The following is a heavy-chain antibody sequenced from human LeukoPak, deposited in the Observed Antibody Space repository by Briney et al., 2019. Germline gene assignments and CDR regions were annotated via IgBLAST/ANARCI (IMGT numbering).Heavy chain of an antibody. D-gene: IGHD3-16*01. J-gene: IGHJ5*02. CDR3: AKDLWRYDYVWGSYP. V-gene: IGHV3-7*01. CDR1: EFTFSSYW. CDR2: IKQDGSEK. Sequence: PGGSLRLSCAASEFTFSSYWMSWVRQAPGKGLEWVASIKQDGSEKYYVDSVKGRVTISRDNAKNSLYLQMNSLRAEDTAVYYCAKDLWRYDYVWGSYPWGQGTLVTVSS.